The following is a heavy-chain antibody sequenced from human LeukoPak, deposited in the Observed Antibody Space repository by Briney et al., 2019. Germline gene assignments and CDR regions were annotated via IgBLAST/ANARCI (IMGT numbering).Heavy chain of an antibody. CDR1: GFTFSSYR. V-gene: IGHV3-33*01. CDR2: IWYDGSNK. J-gene: IGHJ6*02. D-gene: IGHD3-3*01. CDR3: ARDRGVTIFGVVTHMDV. Sequence: PGGSLRLSCAASGFTFSSYRMHWVRQAPGKGLEWVAVIWYDGSNKYYADSVKGRFTISRDNSKNTLYLQMNSLRAEDTAVYYCARDRGVTIFGVVTHMDVWGQRTTVTVSS.